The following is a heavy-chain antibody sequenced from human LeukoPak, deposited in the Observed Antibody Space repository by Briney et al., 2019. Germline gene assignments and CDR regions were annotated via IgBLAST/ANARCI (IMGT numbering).Heavy chain of an antibody. V-gene: IGHV1-69*04. Sequence: ASVKVSCKASGGTFSSYAISWVRQAPGQGLEWMGRIIPILGTANYAQKFQGRVTITADKSTSTAYMELSSLRSEDTAVYYCARVGDGYSRPQYNYWGQGTLVTVSS. J-gene: IGHJ4*02. CDR3: ARVGDGYSRPQYNY. D-gene: IGHD4-4*01. CDR2: IIPILGTA. CDR1: GGTFSSYA.